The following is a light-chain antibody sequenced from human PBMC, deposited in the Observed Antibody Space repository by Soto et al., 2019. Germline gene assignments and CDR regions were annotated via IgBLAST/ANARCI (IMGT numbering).Light chain of an antibody. J-gene: IGKJ4*01. Sequence: IQMNQSPASLSASVGDRATITCRASQTISDSLNWYQQPQGKAPNLLIYAASSLQSGVPSRVAGSGSGKDFTLTISGLQPEDLTTYYGQQRYSSPLTFGGGTKVDIK. CDR3: QQRYSSPLT. CDR2: AAS. V-gene: IGKV1-39*01. CDR1: QTISDS.